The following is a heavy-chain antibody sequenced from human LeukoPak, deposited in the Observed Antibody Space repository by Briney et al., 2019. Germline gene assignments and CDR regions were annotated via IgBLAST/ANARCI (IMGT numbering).Heavy chain of an antibody. D-gene: IGHD3-9*01. J-gene: IGHJ1*01. Sequence: GGSLRLSCAASGFTFSSYSMNWVRQAPGKGLEWVSSISSSSSYIYYADSVKGRFTISRDNAKNSLYLQMNSLRAEDTAVYYCVVWVAYDILTTYPGAEYFQHWGQGTLVSVSS. CDR3: VVWVAYDILTTYPGAEYFQH. CDR1: GFTFSSYS. V-gene: IGHV3-21*01. CDR2: ISSSSSYI.